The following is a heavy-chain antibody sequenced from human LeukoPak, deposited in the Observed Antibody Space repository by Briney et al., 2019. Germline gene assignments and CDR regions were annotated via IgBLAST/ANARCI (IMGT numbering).Heavy chain of an antibody. J-gene: IGHJ4*02. D-gene: IGHD1-1*01. CDR1: GGSFSGYY. V-gene: IGHV4-34*01. Sequence: PSETLSLTCAVYGGSFSGYYWSWLRQPPGKGLEWIGEINHSGSTNYNPSLKSRVTISVDTPKNRFSLKLSSVTAADTAVYYCARGKNWNHFDYWGQGALVTVSS. CDR3: ARGKNWNHFDY. CDR2: INHSGST.